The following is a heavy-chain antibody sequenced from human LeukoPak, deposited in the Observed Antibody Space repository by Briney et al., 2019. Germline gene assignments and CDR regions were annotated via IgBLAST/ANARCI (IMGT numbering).Heavy chain of an antibody. V-gene: IGHV1-46*01. Sequence: GASVKVSCKTSGHTFTGYYMHWVRQAPGQGLEWMGVINLSGGSTTYAQKFQGRVTMTRDTSMSTVYMELSSLRSEDTAVYSCAREPVQSGYYDYWGQGTLVTVPS. CDR2: INLSGGST. D-gene: IGHD3-22*01. CDR3: AREPVQSGYYDY. J-gene: IGHJ4*02. CDR1: GHTFTGYY.